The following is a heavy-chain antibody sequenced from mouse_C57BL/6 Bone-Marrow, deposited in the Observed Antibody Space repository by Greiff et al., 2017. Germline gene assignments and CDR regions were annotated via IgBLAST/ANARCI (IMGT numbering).Heavy chain of an antibody. V-gene: IGHV1-82*01. Sequence: QVQLQHSGPELVKPGASVKISCKASGYAFSSSWMNWVKQRPGKGLEWIGRIYPGDGDTNYNGKFKGKATLTADKSSSTAYMQLSSLTSEDSAVYFCAREIYYYYFDYWGQGTTLTVSS. J-gene: IGHJ2*01. CDR2: IYPGDGDT. CDR3: AREIYYYYFDY. D-gene: IGHD1-1*01. CDR1: GYAFSSSW.